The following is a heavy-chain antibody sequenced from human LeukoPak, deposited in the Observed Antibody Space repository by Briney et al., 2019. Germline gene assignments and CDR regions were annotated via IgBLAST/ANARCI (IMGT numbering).Heavy chain of an antibody. V-gene: IGHV4-59*08. CDR2: IYNSGTIYYSGST. CDR1: GGSMSSNY. J-gene: IGHJ3*02. CDR3: ARPNGAQKGDAFDI. Sequence: SETLSLTCTVSGGSMSSNYWSWIRQPPGKGLEWIGYIYNSGTIYYSGSTNYNPSLLSRVTISVDTSKNQFSLKLRSVTAADTAVYYCARPNGAQKGDAFDIWGQGTMVTVSS. D-gene: IGHD2-8*01.